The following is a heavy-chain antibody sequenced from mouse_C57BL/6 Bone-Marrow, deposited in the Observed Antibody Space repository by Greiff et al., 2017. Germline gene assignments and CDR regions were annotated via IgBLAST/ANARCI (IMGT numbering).Heavy chain of an antibody. Sequence: VKLQESGAELVKPGASVKISCKVSGYAFSTYWMNWVKQRPGTGLEWIGQIYPGDGDTNYNGKFKGKATLTADKSSSTAYMQLSSLTSEDAAVYFCARDWDYCDYWGQGTTLTVSS. J-gene: IGHJ2*01. CDR2: IYPGDGDT. V-gene: IGHV1-80*01. CDR3: ARDWDYCDY. CDR1: GYAFSTYW. D-gene: IGHD4-1*01.